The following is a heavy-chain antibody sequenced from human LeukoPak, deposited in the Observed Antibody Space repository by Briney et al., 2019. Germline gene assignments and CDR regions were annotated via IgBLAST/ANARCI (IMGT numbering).Heavy chain of an antibody. J-gene: IGHJ1*01. CDR1: GGSISSYY. V-gene: IGHV4-59*08. CDR3: ARYSSYGSGSIQH. Sequence: SETLSLTCTVSGGSISSYYWSWIRQPPGKGLEWIGYIYYSGSTNYNPSLKSRVTISVDTSKNQFSLKLSSVTAADTAVYYCARYSSYGSGSIQHWGQGTLVTVSS. CDR2: IYYSGST. D-gene: IGHD3-10*01.